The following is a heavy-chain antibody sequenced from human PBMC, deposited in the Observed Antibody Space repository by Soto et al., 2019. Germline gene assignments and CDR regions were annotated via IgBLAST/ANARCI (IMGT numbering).Heavy chain of an antibody. CDR2: FDPEDGET. CDR1: GYTLTELS. J-gene: IGHJ6*02. Sequence: ASVKVSCKVSGYTLTELSMHWVRQAPGKGLEWMGGFDPEDGETIYAQKFQGGVTMTEDTSTDTAYMELSSLRSEDTAVYYRARRGYSSSWYYYYYYGMDVWGQGTTVTVSS. V-gene: IGHV1-24*01. CDR3: ARRGYSSSWYYYYYYGMDV. D-gene: IGHD6-13*01.